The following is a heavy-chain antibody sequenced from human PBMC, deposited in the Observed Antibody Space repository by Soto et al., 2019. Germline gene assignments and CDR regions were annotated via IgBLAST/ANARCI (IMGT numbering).Heavy chain of an antibody. D-gene: IGHD2-21*01. CDR2: ISSSSSYI. Sequence: GGSLRLSCVASGFTFSSYSMNWVRQAPGKGLEWVSSISSSSSYIYYADSVKGRFTISRDNAKNSLYLQMNSLRAEDTAVYYCAREDIVVVIATPHDDAFDIWGQGTMVTVSS. CDR1: GFTFSSYS. CDR3: AREDIVVVIATPHDDAFDI. J-gene: IGHJ3*02. V-gene: IGHV3-21*01.